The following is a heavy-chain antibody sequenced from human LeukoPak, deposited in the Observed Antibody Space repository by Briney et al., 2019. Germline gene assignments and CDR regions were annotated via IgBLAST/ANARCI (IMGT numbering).Heavy chain of an antibody. D-gene: IGHD3-10*01. CDR1: GFSVSDNY. V-gene: IGHV3-66*03. Sequence: PGGSLRLSCKASGFSVSDNYMSWVRQAPGKGLEWLSVVYSNGNTYCIDSVKGRFSISRDNSKNTLYLQMNSLRPEDTAVYYCARDGWGSLEFDYRGQGTLVTVSS. CDR3: ARDGWGSLEFDY. J-gene: IGHJ4*02. CDR2: VYSNGNT.